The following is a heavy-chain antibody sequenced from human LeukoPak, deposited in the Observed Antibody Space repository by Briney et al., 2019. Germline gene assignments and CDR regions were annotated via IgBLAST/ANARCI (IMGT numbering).Heavy chain of an antibody. D-gene: IGHD3/OR15-3a*01. Sequence: GGSLRLSCAASGFTVSSYSMNWVRQAPGKGLEWVSYISSSSTIYYADSVKGRFTTSRDNAKNSLYLQMNSLRDEDTAVYYCARAFGLTDYWGQGTLVTVSS. CDR3: ARAFGLTDY. CDR1: GFTVSSYS. V-gene: IGHV3-48*02. CDR2: ISSSSTI. J-gene: IGHJ4*02.